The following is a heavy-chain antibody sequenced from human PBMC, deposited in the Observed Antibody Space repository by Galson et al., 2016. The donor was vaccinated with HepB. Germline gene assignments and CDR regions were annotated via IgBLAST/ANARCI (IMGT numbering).Heavy chain of an antibody. CDR1: GASMSSYY. J-gene: IGHJ4*02. CDR2: IYYSGSA. CDR3: ARAQVGEIAAAGTWFDY. V-gene: IGHV4-59*08. D-gene: IGHD6-13*01. Sequence: ETLSLTCTVSGASMSSYYWSWIRQSPGKGLEWIGYIYYSGSANYNPSLKSRLTISVDTSKNQFSLKLSSVTAADTAVYYCARAQVGEIAAAGTWFDYWGQGTLVTVSS.